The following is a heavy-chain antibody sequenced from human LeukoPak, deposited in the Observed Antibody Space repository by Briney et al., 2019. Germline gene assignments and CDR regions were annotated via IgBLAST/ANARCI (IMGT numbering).Heavy chain of an antibody. J-gene: IGHJ4*02. CDR1: GFTFSSYW. Sequence: PGGSLRLSCAASGFTFSSYWMHWVRQAPGKGLVWVSRINIEGNTSNYADSVKGRFTISRDNAKNAVYLQMNRLRVEDTAVYYCARASALATPPFAYWGQGTLVTVSS. CDR3: ARASALATPPFAY. CDR2: INIEGNTS. D-gene: IGHD5-12*01. V-gene: IGHV3-74*01.